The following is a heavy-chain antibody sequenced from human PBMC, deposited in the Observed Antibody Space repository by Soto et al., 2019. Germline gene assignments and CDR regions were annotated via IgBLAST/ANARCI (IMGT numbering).Heavy chain of an antibody. V-gene: IGHV1-3*01. CDR1: GYTFTSYA. D-gene: IGHD1-7*01. CDR2: INAGNGNT. CDR3: ARDIWSGTTQWYNWFDP. Sequence: ASVKVSCKASGYTFTSYAMHWVRQAPGQRLEWMGWINAGNGNTKYSQKFQGRVTITRDTSASTAYMELSSLRSEDTAVYYCARDIWSGTTQWYNWFDPWGQGTLVTVSS. J-gene: IGHJ5*02.